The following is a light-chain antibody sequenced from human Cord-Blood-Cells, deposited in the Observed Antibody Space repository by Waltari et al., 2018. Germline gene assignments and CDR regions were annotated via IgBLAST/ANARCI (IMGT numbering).Light chain of an antibody. CDR3: QQSYSTPYT. V-gene: IGKV1-39*01. CDR1: QSISSY. Sequence: DIQMTQSPSSLSASVGDRVTITCRASQSISSYLNCYQQKPGKAPKLLIYAASSLQSGVPSRFSGSGSGTDFTLTISSLQPEDFATYYCQQSYSTPYTFGQGPKLEIK. CDR2: AAS. J-gene: IGKJ2*01.